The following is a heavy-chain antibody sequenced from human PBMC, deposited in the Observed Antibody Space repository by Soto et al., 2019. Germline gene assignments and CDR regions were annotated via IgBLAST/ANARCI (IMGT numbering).Heavy chain of an antibody. CDR3: ATGIAVPEGLYYSAD. J-gene: IGHJ4*01. V-gene: IGHV3-9*01. CDR2: ISWNSGSI. Sequence: GGSLRLSCAASGFTFDDYAMHWVRQAPGKGLEWVSGISWNSGSIGYADSVKGRFTISRDNAKNSLYLQMNSLRAEDTALYYSATGIAVPEGLYYSADRRHGTLVPVTS. CDR1: GFTFDDYA. D-gene: IGHD6-19*01.